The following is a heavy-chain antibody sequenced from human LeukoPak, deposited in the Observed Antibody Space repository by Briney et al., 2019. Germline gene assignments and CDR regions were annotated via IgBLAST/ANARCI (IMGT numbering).Heavy chain of an antibody. CDR2: INPYNGNT. D-gene: IGHD3-16*01. Sequence: ASVKFPCKASGYTFTSFGINWVRQAPGQGLEWMGWINPYNGNTNYTQNLQGRVTMTTDTSTSTAYMELRSLRSDDTAVYYCATGRWGVDYWGQGTLVTVSS. CDR3: ATGRWGVDY. V-gene: IGHV1-18*01. CDR1: GYTFTSFG. J-gene: IGHJ4*02.